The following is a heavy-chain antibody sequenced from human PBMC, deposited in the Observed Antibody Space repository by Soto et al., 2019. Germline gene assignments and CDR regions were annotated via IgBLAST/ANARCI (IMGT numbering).Heavy chain of an antibody. D-gene: IGHD4-17*01. CDR2: FSGSGDNT. CDR1: GFTLSRYA. J-gene: IGHJ3*02. CDR3: ARPTTVTTYDAFDI. Sequence: EVQILESGGGSVQPGGSLRLSCAASGFTLSRYAMSWVRQAPGKGLEWVSSFSGSGDNTYSADSVKGRFTISRDNSKNTLYLQMNSLRDDDTAVYYCARPTTVTTYDAFDIWGQGTMVTVSS. V-gene: IGHV3-23*01.